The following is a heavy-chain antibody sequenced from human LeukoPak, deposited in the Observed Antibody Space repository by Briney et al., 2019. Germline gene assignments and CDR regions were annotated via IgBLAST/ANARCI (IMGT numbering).Heavy chain of an antibody. J-gene: IGHJ5*02. V-gene: IGHV1-8*01. D-gene: IGHD3-22*01. CDR2: MNPNSGNT. CDR1: GYTFTGYD. CDR3: ARIYYDSSGSSDNWFDP. Sequence: ASVKVSCKASGYTFTGYDINWVRQATGQGLEWMGWMNPNSGNTGYAQKFQGRVTMTRNNSISTAYMELSSLISEDTAVYYCARIYYDSSGSSDNWFDPWGQGTLVTVSS.